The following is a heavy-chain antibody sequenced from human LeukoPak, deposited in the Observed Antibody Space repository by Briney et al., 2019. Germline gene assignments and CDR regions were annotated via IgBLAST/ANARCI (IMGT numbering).Heavy chain of an antibody. CDR2: IKSKTDGGTT. D-gene: IGHD7-27*01. V-gene: IGHV3-15*01. J-gene: IGHJ6*02. CDR3: TTDWPGDGMDV. Sequence: GGSLRLSCAASGFTFSNAWMSWVRQAPGKGVEWVGRIKSKTDGGTTDYAAPVKGRFTISRDDSKNTLYLQMNSLKTEDTAVYYCTTDWPGDGMDVWGQGTTVTVSS. CDR1: GFTFSNAW.